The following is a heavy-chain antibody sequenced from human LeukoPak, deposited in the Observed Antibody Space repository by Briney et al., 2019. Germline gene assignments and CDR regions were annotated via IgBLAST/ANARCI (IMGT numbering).Heavy chain of an antibody. CDR3: AAGDWNYGSFDY. Sequence: SETLSLTCTVSGGSISSSSYYWGWIRQPPGKGLEWIGSIYYSGSTYYNPSLKSRVTISVDTSKNQFSLKLSSVTAADTAVYYCAAGDWNYGSFDYWGQGTLVTVSS. V-gene: IGHV4-39*01. D-gene: IGHD1-7*01. CDR1: GGSISSSSYY. J-gene: IGHJ4*02. CDR2: IYYSGST.